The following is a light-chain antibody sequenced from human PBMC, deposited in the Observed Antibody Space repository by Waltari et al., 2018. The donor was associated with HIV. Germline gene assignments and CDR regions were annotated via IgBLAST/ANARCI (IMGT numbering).Light chain of an antibody. CDR1: QSVTSGL. J-gene: IGKJ2*01. CDR3: QQYGSSPYT. Sequence: VLTPSPGALSLSPGDRDTLSLRASQSVTSGLLAWYQQKRGQAPRRLIYGASSRAPGIPDRFSGGGSGTDFTLTISRLEPEDFAVYYCQQYGSSPYTFGQGTKLEIK. V-gene: IGKV3-20*01. CDR2: GAS.